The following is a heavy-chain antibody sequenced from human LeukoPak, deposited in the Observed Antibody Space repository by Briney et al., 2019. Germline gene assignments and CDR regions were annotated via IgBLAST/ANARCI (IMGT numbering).Heavy chain of an antibody. V-gene: IGHV3-21*01. Sequence: GGSLRLSCAASGFTFSSYDMNWVRQAPGKGLEWVSSISSSSSYIYYADSVKGRFTISRDNAKNSLYLQMNSLRAEDTAVYYCARDLITQYSSSWFFKGHTDWFDPWGQGTLVTVSS. D-gene: IGHD6-13*01. CDR3: ARDLITQYSSSWFFKGHTDWFDP. CDR1: GFTFSSYD. J-gene: IGHJ5*02. CDR2: ISSSSSYI.